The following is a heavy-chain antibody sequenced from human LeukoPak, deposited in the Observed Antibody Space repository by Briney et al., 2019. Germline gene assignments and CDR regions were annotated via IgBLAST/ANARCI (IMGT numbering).Heavy chain of an antibody. J-gene: IGHJ4*02. V-gene: IGHV1-8*01. CDR2: MNPNSGNT. Sequence: ASVKVSCKASGYTFTNYDINWGRQATGQGLEWMVWMNPNSGNTGYAQKFQGRLTMTRNTSIRTDYMELSSMRSEDTAVYYCARARGYSYGYEDYWGQGTLVTVSS. CDR3: ARARGYSYGYEDY. CDR1: GYTFTNYD. D-gene: IGHD5-18*01.